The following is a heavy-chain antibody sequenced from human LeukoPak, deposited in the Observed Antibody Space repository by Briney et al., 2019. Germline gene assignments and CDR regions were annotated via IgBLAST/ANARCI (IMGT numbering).Heavy chain of an antibody. Sequence: SETLSLTCSVSDGSISNYYWTWIRQPPGKGLEWIGNIQYSGSTNFNPSLKSRVTVSVDTSKNQVSLDLTSVTAADTAIYYCSRESGAFCPFGYWGQGTLVIVPP. J-gene: IGHJ4*02. CDR2: IQYSGST. CDR1: DGSISNYY. CDR3: SRESGAFCPFGY. D-gene: IGHD1-26*01. V-gene: IGHV4-59*12.